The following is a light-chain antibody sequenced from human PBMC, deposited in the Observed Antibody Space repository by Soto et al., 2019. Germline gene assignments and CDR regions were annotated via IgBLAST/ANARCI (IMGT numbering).Light chain of an antibody. Sequence: QSVLTQPPSASGTPGQRVTISCSGSSSNIGSNTVNWYHQLPGTAPKLLIYSNNHRPSGVPDRFSGSKSGTSASLAIGGLQSEDEADYYCVAWDDSLNGYVFGTGTKVTVL. CDR2: SNN. CDR1: SSNIGSNT. J-gene: IGLJ1*01. CDR3: VAWDDSLNGYV. V-gene: IGLV1-44*01.